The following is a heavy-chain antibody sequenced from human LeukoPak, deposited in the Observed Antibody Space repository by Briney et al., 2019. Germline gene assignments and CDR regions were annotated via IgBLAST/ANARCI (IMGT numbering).Heavy chain of an antibody. J-gene: IGHJ4*02. CDR3: ARDFTGLLPPSYYFDY. V-gene: IGHV1-2*02. CDR1: GYTFTGYY. D-gene: IGHD2-15*01. CDR2: INPNSGGT. Sequence: ASVKVSCKASGYTFTGYYIHWVRQAPGQGLEWMGWINPNSGGTNYARKFQGRVTMTRDTSISTAYMDLSRLRSDDTALYYCARDFTGLLPPSYYFDYWGQGTLVTVSS.